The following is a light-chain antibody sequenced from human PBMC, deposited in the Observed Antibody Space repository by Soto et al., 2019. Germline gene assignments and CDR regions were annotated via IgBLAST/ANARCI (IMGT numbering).Light chain of an antibody. CDR1: RRISSW. CDR2: DAS. J-gene: IGKJ1*01. CDR3: QQYLGYPCT. Sequence: DIQMTQSPSTLSASVGDRVTITCRASRRISSWLAWYQQQPGKAPKLLVYDASTLQRGVPSRFSVNGSGTEFTLTISRLQPEDLATYFCQQYLGYPCTFGQGTSVGIK. V-gene: IGKV1-5*01.